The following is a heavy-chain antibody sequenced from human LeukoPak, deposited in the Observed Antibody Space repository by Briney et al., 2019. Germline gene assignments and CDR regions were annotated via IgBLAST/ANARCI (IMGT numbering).Heavy chain of an antibody. Sequence: QPGGSLRLSCAASGVTLSSYAMSWARQAPGKGLEWVSYISSSSSTIYYADSVKGRFTISRDNAKNSLYLQMNSLRAEDTAVYYCARAYYGMDVWGQGTTVTVSS. J-gene: IGHJ6*02. V-gene: IGHV3-48*01. CDR3: ARAYYGMDV. CDR1: GVTLSSYA. CDR2: ISSSSSTI.